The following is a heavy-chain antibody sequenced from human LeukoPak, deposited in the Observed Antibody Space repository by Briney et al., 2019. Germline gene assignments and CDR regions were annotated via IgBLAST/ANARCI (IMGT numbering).Heavy chain of an antibody. J-gene: IGHJ4*02. V-gene: IGHV3-9*01. Sequence: GGSLRLSCAASGFAFSTYTMHWVRQAPGKGLEWVSGISWNSGSIGYADSVKGRFTISRDNAKNPLYLQMNSLRAEDTALYYCAKDIYDSSGYPINWGQGTLVTVSP. CDR2: ISWNSGSI. CDR3: AKDIYDSSGYPIN. CDR1: GFAFSTYT. D-gene: IGHD3-22*01.